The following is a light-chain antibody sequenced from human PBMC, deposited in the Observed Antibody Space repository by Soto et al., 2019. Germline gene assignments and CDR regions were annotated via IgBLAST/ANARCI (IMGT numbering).Light chain of an antibody. CDR2: DAS. CDR1: QDIGNY. V-gene: IGKV1-9*01. J-gene: IGKJ5*01. CDR3: QQLNKYPVT. Sequence: IQLTQSPSSLSASVGDRVTISCRASQDIGNYLAWYQQKPGEAPKLLIYDASTLQSGVPLRFGGSGSGTDFTLTCSSLQPEDFATYYCQQLNKYPVTFGQGTRLEIK.